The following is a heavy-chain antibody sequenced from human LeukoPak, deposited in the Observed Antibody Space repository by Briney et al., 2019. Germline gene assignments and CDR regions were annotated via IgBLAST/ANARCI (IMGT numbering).Heavy chain of an antibody. CDR1: GGSISSYY. CDR2: IYYSGST. Sequence: SETLSLTCTVSGGSISSYYWSWIRQPPGKGLEWIGYIYYSGSTNYNPSLKSRVTIPVDTSKNQFSLKLSSVTAADTAVYYCARHGLRGNDYWGQGTLVTVSS. J-gene: IGHJ4*02. D-gene: IGHD3-16*01. V-gene: IGHV4-59*08. CDR3: ARHGLRGNDY.